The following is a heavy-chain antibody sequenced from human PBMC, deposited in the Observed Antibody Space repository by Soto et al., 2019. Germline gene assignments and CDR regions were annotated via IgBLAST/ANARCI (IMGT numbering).Heavy chain of an antibody. Sequence: QVQLQQWGAGLLKPSETLSLTCAVYGGSFSGYYWSWIRQPPGKGLEWIGEINHSGSTNYNPSLKSRVTISVDTSKNQFSLKLSSVTAADTAVYYCARGIRGTDHYDYWGQGTLVTVSS. V-gene: IGHV4-34*01. CDR1: GGSFSGYY. CDR2: INHSGST. D-gene: IGHD2-15*01. CDR3: ARGIRGTDHYDY. J-gene: IGHJ4*02.